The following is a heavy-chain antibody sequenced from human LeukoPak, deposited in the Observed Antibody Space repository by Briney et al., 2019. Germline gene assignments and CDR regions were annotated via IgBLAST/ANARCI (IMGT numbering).Heavy chain of an antibody. CDR3: ARHSSGYPFDY. Sequence: SVKVSCKASGGTFSSYAISWVRQAPGQGLEWMGRIIPILGIANYAQKFQGRVTITADKSTSTAYMELSSLRSEDTAAYYCARHSSGYPFDYWGQGTLVTVSS. D-gene: IGHD3-22*01. CDR1: GGTFSSYA. CDR2: IIPILGIA. J-gene: IGHJ4*02. V-gene: IGHV1-69*04.